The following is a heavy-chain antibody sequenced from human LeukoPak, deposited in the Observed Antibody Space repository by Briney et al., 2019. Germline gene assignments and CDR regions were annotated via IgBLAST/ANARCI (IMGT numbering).Heavy chain of an antibody. CDR1: GGSISSYY. J-gene: IGHJ3*02. CDR3: ARAYVLRFLEWRSYAFDI. Sequence: PSETLSLTCTVSGGSISSYYWSWIRQPPGKGLEWIGYICYSGSTNYNPSLKSRVTISVGTSKNQFSLKLSSVTAADTAVYYCARAYVLRFLEWRSYAFDIWGQGTMVTVSS. CDR2: ICYSGST. D-gene: IGHD3-3*01. V-gene: IGHV4-59*01.